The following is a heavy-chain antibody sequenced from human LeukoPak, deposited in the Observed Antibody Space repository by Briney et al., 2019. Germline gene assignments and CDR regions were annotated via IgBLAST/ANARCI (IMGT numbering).Heavy chain of an antibody. CDR3: AKGSRYCGGDCFDS. Sequence: PGGSLRLSCAASGFTFSSYAMSWVRQAPGKGLEWVSAISGGGGSTYYADSVKGRFTISRDNSKNTLYMQTNSLRAEDTAAYYCAKGSRYCGGDCFDSWGQGTLVTVSS. V-gene: IGHV3-23*01. CDR1: GFTFSSYA. J-gene: IGHJ4*02. D-gene: IGHD2-21*01. CDR2: ISGGGGST.